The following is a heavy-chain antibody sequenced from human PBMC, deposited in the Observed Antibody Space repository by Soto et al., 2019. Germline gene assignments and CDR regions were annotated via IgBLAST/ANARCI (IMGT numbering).Heavy chain of an antibody. D-gene: IGHD5-12*01. CDR1: GYTFTSYD. V-gene: IGHV1-8*01. CDR3: ARGELATKTDY. CDR2: MNPNTGNT. J-gene: IGHJ4*02. Sequence: QVPLVQSGAEVKKPGAPVKVSCKASGYTFTSYDINWVRQAPGQGLEWMGWMNPNTGNTRYAQKFQGRVVMTRDTSVSTAYMELSSLRSEDTAVYYCARGELATKTDYWGQGTLVTVSS.